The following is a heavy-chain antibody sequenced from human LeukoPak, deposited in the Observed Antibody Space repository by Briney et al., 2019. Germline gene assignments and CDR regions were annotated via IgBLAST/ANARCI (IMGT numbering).Heavy chain of an antibody. J-gene: IGHJ4*02. CDR1: GYTFTSYY. CDR3: ARDREVGTTRKFFDY. CDR2: INPSDGSI. V-gene: IGHV1-46*01. D-gene: IGHD1-26*01. Sequence: ASVKVSCKASGYTFTSYYMHWVRQAPGQGLEWMGIINPSDGSITYAQKFQGRVTMARDTSTSTVYMELSSLRSEDTAVYFCARDREVGTTRKFFDYWGQGTLVTVSS.